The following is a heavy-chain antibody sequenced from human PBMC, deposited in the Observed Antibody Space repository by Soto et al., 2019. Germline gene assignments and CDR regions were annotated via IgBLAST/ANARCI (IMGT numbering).Heavy chain of an antibody. CDR2: ISYDGSNK. V-gene: IGHV3-30*18. J-gene: IGHJ6*02. D-gene: IGHD3-10*01. Sequence: QGQVVESGGGVVQPGTSLRLSCEASGFIFSRYGMHWVGQAPGKGLEWVAVISYDGSNKYYEEYVKGRFIISRDKSENTLYLQMNSLRAEDTAVYYCAKDLGSGKPYYYYAMDVWGQGTTVTVSS. CDR1: GFIFSRYG. CDR3: AKDLGSGKPYYYYAMDV.